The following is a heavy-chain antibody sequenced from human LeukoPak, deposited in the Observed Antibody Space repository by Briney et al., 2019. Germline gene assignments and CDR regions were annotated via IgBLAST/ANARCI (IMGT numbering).Heavy chain of an antibody. CDR2: IYPGDSDT. Sequence: GESLKISCKGSGYSFTTYWIAWVRQMPGKGLEWTGIIYPGDSDTTYSPSFQGQVTISADKSISTAYLQWSSLKASDTAMYYCARRAASTGTMFDYWGQGILVTVSS. D-gene: IGHD1-1*01. J-gene: IGHJ4*02. CDR1: GYSFTTYW. V-gene: IGHV5-51*01. CDR3: ARRAASTGTMFDY.